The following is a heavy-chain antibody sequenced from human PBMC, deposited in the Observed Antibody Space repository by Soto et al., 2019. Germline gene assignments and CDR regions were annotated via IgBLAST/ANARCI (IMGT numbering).Heavy chain of an antibody. Sequence: AASVKVSCKASGGTFSSYTISWVRQAPGQGLEWMGRIIPILGIANYAQKFQGRVTITADKPTSTAYMELSSLRSEDTAVYYCAREGGSAYYYGSGSYYYYMDVWGKGTTVTVSS. J-gene: IGHJ6*03. CDR3: AREGGSAYYYGSGSYYYYMDV. CDR2: IIPILGIA. CDR1: GGTFSSYT. D-gene: IGHD3-10*01. V-gene: IGHV1-69*04.